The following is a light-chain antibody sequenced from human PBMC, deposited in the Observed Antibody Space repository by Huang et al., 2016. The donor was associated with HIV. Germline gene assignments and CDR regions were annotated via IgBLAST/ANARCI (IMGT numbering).Light chain of an antibody. CDR2: DAS. Sequence: DIQMTQSPSTLSASVGDRVIITCRASQGIGNWLAWFQQKPGRAPKLLIYDASNLQNGVPSRFRGSGSGTVFTLTIDNLQPEDYSTYYCQQYNTPPYRFGQGTKVDIK. V-gene: IGKV1-5*01. CDR3: QQYNTPPYR. J-gene: IGKJ2*03. CDR1: QGIGNW.